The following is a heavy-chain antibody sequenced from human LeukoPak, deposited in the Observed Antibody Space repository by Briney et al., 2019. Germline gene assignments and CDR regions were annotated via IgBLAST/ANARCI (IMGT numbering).Heavy chain of an antibody. J-gene: IGHJ6*03. CDR3: ARDSSVTAFPYYYYYMDV. D-gene: IGHD4-11*01. V-gene: IGHV4-59*01. CDR2: IYYSGST. Sequence: SETLSLTCTVSGGSLTNYYWSWIRQPPGKGLDWIGHIYYSGSTNYNPSLKSRVTISVDTSKNQFSLKLSSVTAADTAVYYCARDSSVTAFPYYYYYMDVWGKGTTVTVSS. CDR1: GGSLTNYY.